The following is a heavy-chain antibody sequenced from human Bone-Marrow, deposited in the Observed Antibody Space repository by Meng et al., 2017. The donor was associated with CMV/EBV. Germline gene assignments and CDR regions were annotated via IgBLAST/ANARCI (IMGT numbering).Heavy chain of an antibody. CDR2: IIPILGIA. V-gene: IGHV1-69*02. J-gene: IGHJ5*02. CDR3: ARNLEWSSYLGWFDP. D-gene: IGHD3-3*01. Sequence: SVKVSCKASGGTFSSYTISWVRQAPGQGLEWMGRIIPILGIANYAQKFQGRVTITADKSTSTAYMELSSLRSEDTAVYYCARNLEWSSYLGWFDPWGQGTLVTVSS. CDR1: GGTFSSYT.